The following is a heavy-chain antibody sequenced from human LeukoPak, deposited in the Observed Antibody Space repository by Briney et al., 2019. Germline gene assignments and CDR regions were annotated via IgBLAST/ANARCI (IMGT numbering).Heavy chain of an antibody. Sequence: ASVNVSCTASGYTFTGYYMHWVRQPPGQGLEWMGWINHNSGGTNYAQKFQGRVTMTRDPSISTAYMELSRLRSDDTAVYYCARDPLGDFGVVVYYYYGMDVWGQGTTVTVSS. CDR3: ARDPLGDFGVVVYYYYGMDV. D-gene: IGHD2-15*01. CDR1: GYTFTGYY. CDR2: INHNSGGT. J-gene: IGHJ6*02. V-gene: IGHV1-2*02.